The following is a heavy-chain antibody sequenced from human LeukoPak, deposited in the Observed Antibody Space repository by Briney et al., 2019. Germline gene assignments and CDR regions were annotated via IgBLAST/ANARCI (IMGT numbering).Heavy chain of an antibody. J-gene: IGHJ4*02. CDR2: ISGSADNT. CDR3: AKPDDPSNRSNYFRYFDS. Sequence: GGSLRLSCAASGFTFSSYAMTWVRQAPGKGLEWVSAISGSADNTYYADSVRGRFTISRDNSKNTLYLQVNSLRAEDTAVYYCAKPDDPSNRSNYFRYFDSWGQGTLVTVSS. D-gene: IGHD3-10*01. CDR1: GFTFSSYA. V-gene: IGHV3-23*01.